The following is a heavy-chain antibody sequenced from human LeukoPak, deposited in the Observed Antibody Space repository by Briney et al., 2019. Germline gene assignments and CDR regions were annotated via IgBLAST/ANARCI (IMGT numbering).Heavy chain of an antibody. CDR2: ISSSVSTV. CDR1: GFIFSSVE. D-gene: IGHD2-2*01. CDR3: ARGGYCSGTTCYLFNAFDI. J-gene: IGHJ3*02. V-gene: IGHV3-48*03. Sequence: GGSLRLSCAASGFIFSSVEMNWVRQAPGKGLEWVPYISSSVSTVYYADSVKGRFTISRDNAKNSLYLQMNSLRVEDTAVYYCARGGYCSGTTCYLFNAFDIWGRGTTVTVSS.